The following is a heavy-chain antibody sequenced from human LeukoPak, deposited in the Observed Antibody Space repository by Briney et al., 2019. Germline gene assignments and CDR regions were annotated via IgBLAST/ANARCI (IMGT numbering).Heavy chain of an antibody. CDR3: KTDPGDYGVS. CDR2: IKSQVDGGTT. V-gene: IGHV3-15*01. Sequence: PGWSLRLSCSVSGLSFNTAWMIWLRQAPGKGLEWVGRIKSQVDGGTTDYAAPVKGRFTIARDDSKNALYLQMNSLKTENKALYYCKTDPGDYGVSWGQGTLVIVSS. D-gene: IGHD4-17*01. CDR1: GLSFNTAW. J-gene: IGHJ5*02.